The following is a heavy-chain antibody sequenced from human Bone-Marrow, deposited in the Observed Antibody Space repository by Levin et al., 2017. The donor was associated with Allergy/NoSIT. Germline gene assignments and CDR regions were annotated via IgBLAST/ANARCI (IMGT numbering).Heavy chain of an antibody. D-gene: IGHD6-19*01. CDR1: GYSFTSSW. V-gene: IGHV5-10-1*01. J-gene: IGHJ4*02. CDR3: ARRLSSGWYSVDY. Sequence: GESLKISCKGSGYSFTSSWISWVRQMPGKGLEWMGRIDPSDAYTNYSPAFQGHVTISADTSINTAYLQWSSLKSSDTAMYYCARRLSSGWYSVDYWGQGTLVTVSS. CDR2: IDPSDAYT.